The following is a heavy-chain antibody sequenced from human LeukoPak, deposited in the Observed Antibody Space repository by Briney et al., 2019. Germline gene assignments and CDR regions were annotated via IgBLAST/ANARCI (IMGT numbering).Heavy chain of an antibody. D-gene: IGHD1-26*01. J-gene: IGHJ3*02. CDR1: GGSISTYY. V-gene: IGHV4-59*08. CDR3: ARLGYSGSYYERVFDI. Sequence: PXETLSLTCTVSGGSISTYYWSWIRQPPGKGLEWIGYIYHSGSTNYNPSLKSRVTISVDTSKNEFSLKLSSVTAADTAVYYCARLGYSGSYYERVFDIWGQGTMVTVSS. CDR2: IYHSGST.